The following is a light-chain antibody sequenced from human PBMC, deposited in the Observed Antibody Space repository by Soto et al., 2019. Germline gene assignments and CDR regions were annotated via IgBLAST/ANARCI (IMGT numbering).Light chain of an antibody. CDR3: KQYGSSPYT. J-gene: IGKJ2*01. CDR1: QSVSSSY. Sequence: EIVLTQSPGTLSLSPGERATLSCRASQSVSSSYLAWYQQKPGQAPRLLIYGASSRATGIPDRFSGSESGTDFTLNISRLEPEDFAVYYCKQYGSSPYTFGQGTKLEIK. CDR2: GAS. V-gene: IGKV3-20*01.